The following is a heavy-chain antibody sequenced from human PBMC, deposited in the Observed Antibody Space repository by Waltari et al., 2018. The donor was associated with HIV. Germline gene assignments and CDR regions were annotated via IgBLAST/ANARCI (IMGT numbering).Heavy chain of an antibody. V-gene: IGHV1-2*02. D-gene: IGHD6-19*01. CDR1: GYTFTGTS. CDR3: ARDPLHGVAVADIDY. Sequence: QVQLVQSGAEVKKPGASVKVSCKASGYTFTGTSMQWVGQAPGKGLEWMGGINPSSGGTQYAQKFQGRVTMTRDTSISTAFRELSRLRSDDTAVYYCARDPLHGVAVADIDYWGQGTLVTVSS. J-gene: IGHJ4*02. CDR2: INPSSGGT.